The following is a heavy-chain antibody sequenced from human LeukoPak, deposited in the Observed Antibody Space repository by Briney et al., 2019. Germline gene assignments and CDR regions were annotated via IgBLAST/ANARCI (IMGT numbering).Heavy chain of an antibody. J-gene: IGHJ4*02. CDR3: ERGYDYLFGY. V-gene: IGHV1-2*07. Sequence: GASVKVSCKDSGDTLTVYYMYWVRQAPGQGREWVGWINPTRGGPNYPHPFQGSFTFTGDTPSSPAYMELSRLKSDDTAVYYCERGYDYLFGYWGQGTLVTVSS. CDR2: INPTRGGP. CDR1: GDTLTVYY. D-gene: IGHD5-12*01.